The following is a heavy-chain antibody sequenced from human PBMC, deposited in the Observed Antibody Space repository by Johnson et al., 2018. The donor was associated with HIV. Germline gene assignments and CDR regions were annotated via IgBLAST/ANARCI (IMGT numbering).Heavy chain of an antibody. V-gene: IGHV3-NL1*01. CDR3: ARVFYRYSSSSTAAFDI. CDR1: GFTFSSYA. D-gene: IGHD6-6*01. J-gene: IGHJ3*02. Sequence: VQLVESGGGVVQPGRSLRLSCAASGFTFSSYAMHWVRQAPGKGLEWVSVIYSGGSTHYADSVKGRFTISRDNSKNMLYLQMNSLRAEDTAVYYCARVFYRYSSSSTAAFDIWGQGTMVTVSS. CDR2: IYSGGST.